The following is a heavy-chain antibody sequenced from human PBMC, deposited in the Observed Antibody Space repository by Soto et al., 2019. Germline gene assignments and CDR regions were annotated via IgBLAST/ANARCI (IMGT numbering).Heavy chain of an antibody. J-gene: IGHJ6*03. V-gene: IGHV3-30*18. CDR2: ISYDGSNK. D-gene: IGHD3-9*01. Sequence: QVQLVESGGGVVQPGRSLRLSCAASGFTFSSYVMHWVRQAPGKGLEWVAVISYDGSNKYYADSVKGRFTISRDNSKNTLYLQMNSLRAEDTAVYYCANEYTGYPNYYMDVWGKGTTVTVSS. CDR1: GFTFSSYV. CDR3: ANEYTGYPNYYMDV.